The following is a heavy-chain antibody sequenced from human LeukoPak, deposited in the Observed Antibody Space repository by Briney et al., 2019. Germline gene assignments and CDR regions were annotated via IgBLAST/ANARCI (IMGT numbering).Heavy chain of an antibody. CDR1: GFTFSSYA. CDR2: ISGSGGST. V-gene: IGHV3-23*01. Sequence: GGSLRLSRAASGFTFSSYAMSWVRQAPGKGLEWVSAISGSGGSTYYADSVKGRFTISRDNSKNTLYLQMNSLRAEDTAVYYCAKAGDIVVVPAASYFDYWGQGTLVTVSS. J-gene: IGHJ4*02. CDR3: AKAGDIVVVPAASYFDY. D-gene: IGHD2-2*01.